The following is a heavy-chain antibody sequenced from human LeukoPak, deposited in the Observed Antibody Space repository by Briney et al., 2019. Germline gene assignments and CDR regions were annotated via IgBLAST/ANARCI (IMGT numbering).Heavy chain of an antibody. J-gene: IGHJ4*02. CDR1: GFTFSSHW. CDR2: INTDGSST. CDR3: ARDEVGATPFDY. D-gene: IGHD1-26*01. V-gene: IGHV3-74*01. Sequence: PGGSLRLSCAASGFTFSSHWMHWVRQAPGKGLVWVSRINTDGSSTSYADSVKGRFTISRDNAKNTLYLQMNSLRAEDTAVYYCARDEVGATPFDYWGQGTLVTVPS.